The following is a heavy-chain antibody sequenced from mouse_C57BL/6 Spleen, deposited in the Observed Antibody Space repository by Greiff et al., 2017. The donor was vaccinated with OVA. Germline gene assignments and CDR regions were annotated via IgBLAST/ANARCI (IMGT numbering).Heavy chain of an antibody. CDR1: GFNIKDDY. CDR3: TTGAYYSNYGFAY. V-gene: IGHV14-4*01. D-gene: IGHD2-5*01. CDR2: IDPENGDT. Sequence: EVHLVESGAELVRPGASVKLSCTASGFNIKDDYMHWVKQRPEQGLEWIGWIDPENGDTEYASKFQGKATITADTSSNTAYLQLSSLTSEDTAVYYCTTGAYYSNYGFAYWGQGTLVTVSA. J-gene: IGHJ3*01.